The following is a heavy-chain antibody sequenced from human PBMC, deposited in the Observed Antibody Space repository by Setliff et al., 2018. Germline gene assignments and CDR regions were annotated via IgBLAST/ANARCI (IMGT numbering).Heavy chain of an antibody. CDR2: MNPNSGNT. CDR3: ARDRVRGGVAVAPGDY. J-gene: IGHJ4*02. D-gene: IGHD6-19*01. CDR1: GYTFTSYD. V-gene: IGHV1-8*02. Sequence: ASVKVSCKASGYTFTSYDINWVRQATGQGLEWMGWMNPNSGNTGYAQKFQGRVTMTTDTSTSTAYMELRSLRCDDTAVHYCARDRVRGGVAVAPGDYWGQGTLVTVSS.